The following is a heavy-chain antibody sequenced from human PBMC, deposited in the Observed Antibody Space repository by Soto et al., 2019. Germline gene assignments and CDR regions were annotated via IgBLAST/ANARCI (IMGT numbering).Heavy chain of an antibody. V-gene: IGHV5-51*01. D-gene: IGHD4-17*01. CDR2: IYPGDSDT. Sequence: XESLKISCKSSGYTFTNYWIVLVRQIPGKGLEWMGIIYPGDSDTRYSPSFQGQVTISADRSISTAYLQWSSLKASDTGMYYCARYPTLTDYFFHGMDVWGQGTTVTVSS. CDR3: ARYPTLTDYFFHGMDV. J-gene: IGHJ6*02. CDR1: GYTFTNYW.